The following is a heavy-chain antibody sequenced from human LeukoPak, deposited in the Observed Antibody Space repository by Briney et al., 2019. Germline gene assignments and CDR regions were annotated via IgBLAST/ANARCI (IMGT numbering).Heavy chain of an antibody. CDR2: TSYSGGYT. CDR3: ARGNFLRHFDSSPPY. CDR1: GFTFNTYA. Sequence: PGGSLRLSCAASGFTFNTYAVSWVRQAPGKGLEWVSATSYSGGYTYYADSVKGRFTISRDTSKNTVYLQMNSLRAEDTAVYYCARGNFLRHFDSSPPYWGRGTLVTVSS. D-gene: IGHD3-9*01. V-gene: IGHV3-23*01. J-gene: IGHJ4*02.